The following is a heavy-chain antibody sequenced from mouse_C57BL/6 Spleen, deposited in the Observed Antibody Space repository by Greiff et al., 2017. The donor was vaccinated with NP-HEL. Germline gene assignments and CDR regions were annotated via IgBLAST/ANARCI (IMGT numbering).Heavy chain of an antibody. CDR1: GYSFTGYY. J-gene: IGHJ1*03. V-gene: IGHV1-42*01. CDR3: ARSNSNYEDWYFDV. CDR2: INPSTGGT. D-gene: IGHD2-5*01. Sequence: VQLKQSGPELVKPGASVKISCKASGYSFTGYYMNWVKQSPEKSLEWIGEINPSTGGTTYNQKFKAKATLTVDKSSSTAYMQLKSLTSEDSAVYYCARSNSNYEDWYFDVWGTGTTVTVSS.